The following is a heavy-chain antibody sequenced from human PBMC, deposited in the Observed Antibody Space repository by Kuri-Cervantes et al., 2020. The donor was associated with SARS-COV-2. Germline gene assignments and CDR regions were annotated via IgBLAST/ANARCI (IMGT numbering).Heavy chain of an antibody. CDR2: MSYDGGKI. CDR1: GFTFSSYA. V-gene: IGHV3-30*04. CDR3: AREPTINWSDIGNSLDV. D-gene: IGHD1-20*01. Sequence: GESLKISCAASGFTFSSYAMSWVRQAPGKGLEWVAGMSYDGGKIYYADSLKGRFTISRDNSKNTLYVQMVSLRPEDTAVYYCAREPTINWSDIGNSLDVWGKGTAVTVSS. J-gene: IGHJ6*04.